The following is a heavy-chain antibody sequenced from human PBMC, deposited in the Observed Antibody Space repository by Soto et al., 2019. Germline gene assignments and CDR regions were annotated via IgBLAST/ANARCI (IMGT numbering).Heavy chain of an antibody. D-gene: IGHD3-3*01. CDR1: GFTFSSYA. V-gene: IGHV3-23*01. CDR3: AKYDFWSGYYWTHAAFDI. CDR2: ISGSGGST. J-gene: IGHJ3*02. Sequence: SLRLSCAASGFTFSSYAMSWVRQAPGKGLEWVSAISGSGGSTYYADSVKGRFTISRDNSKNTLYLQMNSLRAEDTAVYYCAKYDFWSGYYWTHAAFDIWGQGTMVTVSS.